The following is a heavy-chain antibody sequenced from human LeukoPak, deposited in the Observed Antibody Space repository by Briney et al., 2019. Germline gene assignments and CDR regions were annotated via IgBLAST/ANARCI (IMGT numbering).Heavy chain of an antibody. D-gene: IGHD5-12*01. CDR1: GYTFTSYG. J-gene: IGHJ4*02. Sequence: ASGKVSCKASGYTFTSYGISWVRQAPGQGLEWMGWISAYNGNTNYAQKLQGRVTMTTDTSTSTAYMELSSLRSEDTAVYYCARRNSGYGYYYFDYWGQGTLVTVSS. CDR3: ARRNSGYGYYYFDY. V-gene: IGHV1-18*01. CDR2: ISAYNGNT.